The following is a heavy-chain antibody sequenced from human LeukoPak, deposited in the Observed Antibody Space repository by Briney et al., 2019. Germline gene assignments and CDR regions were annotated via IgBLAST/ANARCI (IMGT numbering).Heavy chain of an antibody. J-gene: IGHJ4*02. V-gene: IGHV1-2*02. Sequence: GASVKVSCKASGYTFTEYHIHWVRQAPGQGLEWMGWINPNSGGTNYAQKFHGRVTMTRDTSINTAYMELSSLKSNDTAIYYCARFRHIAVPGTPHFDYWGQGPLVTVSS. CDR3: ARFRHIAVPGTPHFDY. CDR1: GYTFTEYH. D-gene: IGHD6-19*01. CDR2: INPNSGGT.